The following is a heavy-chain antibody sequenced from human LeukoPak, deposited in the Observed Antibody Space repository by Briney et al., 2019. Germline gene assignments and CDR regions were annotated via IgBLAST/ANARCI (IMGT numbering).Heavy chain of an antibody. J-gene: IGHJ4*02. D-gene: IGHD5-18*01. CDR3: ATVQLWLNFDY. Sequence: ASVKVSCKASGYTFTSYDINWVRQATGQGLEWMGWMNPNSGNTGYAQKFQGRVTMTEDTSTDTAYMELSSLRSEDTAVYYCATVQLWLNFDYWGQGTLVTVSS. CDR2: MNPNSGNT. CDR1: GYTFTSYD. V-gene: IGHV1-8*01.